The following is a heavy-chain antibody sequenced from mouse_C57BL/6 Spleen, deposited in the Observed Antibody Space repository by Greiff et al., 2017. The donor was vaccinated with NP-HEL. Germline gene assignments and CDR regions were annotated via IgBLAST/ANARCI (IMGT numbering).Heavy chain of an antibody. CDR2: INPGSGGT. D-gene: IGHD4-1*01. J-gene: IGHJ2*01. Sequence: VQLQQSGAELVRPGTSVKVSCKASGYAFTNYLIEWVKQRPGQGLEWIGVINPGSGGTNYNEKFKGKATLTADKSSSTAYMQLSSLTSEDSAVYFCARELTGPFDYWGQGTTLTVSS. CDR1: GYAFTNYL. V-gene: IGHV1-54*01. CDR3: ARELTGPFDY.